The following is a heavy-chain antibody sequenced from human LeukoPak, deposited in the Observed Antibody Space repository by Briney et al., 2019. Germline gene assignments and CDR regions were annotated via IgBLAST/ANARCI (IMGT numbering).Heavy chain of an antibody. CDR3: ARGGYYYDSSGTYRFDY. CDR2: IYNSGST. J-gene: IGHJ4*02. V-gene: IGHV4-59*01. D-gene: IGHD3-22*01. CDR1: GGSISSYY. Sequence: SETLSLTCTVSGGSISSYYWSWIRQPPGKGREWIGYIYNSGSTNYNPSLKSRVTISVDTSKNQFSLKLSSVTAADTAVYYCARGGYYYDSSGTYRFDYWGQGTLVTVSS.